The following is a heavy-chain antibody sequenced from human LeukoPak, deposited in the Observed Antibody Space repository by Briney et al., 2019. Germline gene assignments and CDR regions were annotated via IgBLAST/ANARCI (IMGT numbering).Heavy chain of an antibody. CDR3: ARGAHQHSDS. D-gene: IGHD2-2*01. CDR1: GYTFTDFY. J-gene: IGHJ4*02. V-gene: IGHV1-46*01. CDR2: LIPSGGSP. Sequence: ASVKVSCKASGYTFTDFYIHWVRQAPGQGLEWMAKLIPSGGSPSYAQNFQSGVTVTSDTSTSTVHMELSSLRSDDSAVYYCARGAHQHSDSWGQGTLVSVSS.